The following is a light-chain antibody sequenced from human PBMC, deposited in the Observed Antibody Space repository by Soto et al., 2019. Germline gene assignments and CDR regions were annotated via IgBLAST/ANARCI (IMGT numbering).Light chain of an antibody. CDR1: SADVGGYNF. CDR3: ASYAGSKNYV. J-gene: IGLJ1*01. V-gene: IGLV2-8*01. Sequence: SVLTQPPSASGSLGQSVTLSCPETSADVGGYNFVSWYQQHPGKAPKLMIFEVSQRPSGVPDRFSGSKSGNTASLTVSELQAEDEADYYCASYAGSKNYVFGTGTKSPS. CDR2: EVS.